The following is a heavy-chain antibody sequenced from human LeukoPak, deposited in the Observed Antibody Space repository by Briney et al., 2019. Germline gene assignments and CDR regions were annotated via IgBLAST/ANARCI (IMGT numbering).Heavy chain of an antibody. Sequence: SETLSLTCAVYGGSFSGYFWGWIRQPPGKGLEWIGEINHSGSTNYNPSLKSRVTISVDTSKNQFSLKLSSVTAADTAVYYCARGRYGSGSYYWDYWGQGTLVTVSS. CDR2: INHSGST. CDR1: GGSFSGYF. J-gene: IGHJ4*02. V-gene: IGHV4-34*01. D-gene: IGHD3-10*01. CDR3: ARGRYGSGSYYWDY.